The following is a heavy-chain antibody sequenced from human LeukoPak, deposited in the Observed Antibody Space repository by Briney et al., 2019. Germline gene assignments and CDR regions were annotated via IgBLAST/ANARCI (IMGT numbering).Heavy chain of an antibody. CDR3: ARALGLEAAAGN. J-gene: IGHJ4*02. CDR2: INPSGGST. CDR1: GYTFTSYY. V-gene: IGHV1-46*01. D-gene: IGHD6-13*01. Sequence: GASVKVSCKASGYTFTSYYMHWVRQAPGQGLEWKGIINPSGGSTSYAQKFQGRVTMTRDMSTSTAYMELSRLRSDDTAVYYCARALGLEAAAGNWGQGTLVTVSS.